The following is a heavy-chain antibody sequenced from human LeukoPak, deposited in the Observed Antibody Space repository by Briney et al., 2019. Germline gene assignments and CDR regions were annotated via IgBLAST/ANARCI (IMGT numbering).Heavy chain of an antibody. D-gene: IGHD5/OR15-5a*01. V-gene: IGHV3-23*01. Sequence: PGRSLRLSCAASGFTFSSQAMSWVRQAPGKGLEWVSAISGSGGSTYYADSVKGRFTISRDNSKNTLYLQMNSLRAEDTAVYYCAKDPTMESTNFFDYWGQGTLVTVSS. J-gene: IGHJ4*02. CDR3: AKDPTMESTNFFDY. CDR1: GFTFSSQA. CDR2: ISGSGGST.